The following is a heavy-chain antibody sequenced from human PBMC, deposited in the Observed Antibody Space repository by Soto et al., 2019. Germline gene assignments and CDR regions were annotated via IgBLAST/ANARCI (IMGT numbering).Heavy chain of an antibody. D-gene: IGHD6-19*01. CDR1: GGSISSYY. J-gene: IGHJ4*02. CDR2: IYYSGST. CDR3: ARHSSSGWYYFDY. Sequence: SETLSLTCSVAGGSISSYYWSWIRQPPGKGLEWIGYIYYSGSTNYNPSLKSRVTISVDTSKNQFSLKLSSVTAADTAVYYCARHSSSGWYYFDYWGQGTLVTVS. V-gene: IGHV4-59*08.